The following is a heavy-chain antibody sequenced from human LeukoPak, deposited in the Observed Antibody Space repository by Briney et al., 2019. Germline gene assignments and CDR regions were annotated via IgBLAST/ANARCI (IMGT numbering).Heavy chain of an antibody. CDR3: ARGGLGTSYWYYAFDI. D-gene: IGHD2-2*01. CDR2: ISYSGST. CDR1: GGYISSGGYY. V-gene: IGHV4-31*03. Sequence: SETLSLTCTVSGGYISSGGYYWNWIRQHPGKGLEWIGYISYSGSTHHNPSLKSRVTISVDTSKNQFSLKLTSVTAADTAVYYCARGGLGTSYWYYAFDIWGQGTMVTVSS. J-gene: IGHJ3*02.